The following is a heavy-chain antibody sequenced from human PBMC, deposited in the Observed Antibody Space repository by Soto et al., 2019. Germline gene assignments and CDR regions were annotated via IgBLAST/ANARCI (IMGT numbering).Heavy chain of an antibody. CDR2: VLVGGNT. J-gene: IGHJ3*01. CDR3: ANATATGGGAFDL. V-gene: IGHV3-23*01. D-gene: IGHD2-8*02. Sequence: XVCLRLSCAACGFRCTSYDMSWVRQVPGKGLEWVSTVLVGGNTYYADSVKGRFTISRDRSENTVFLQMNSLTAGDTAVYYCANATATGGGAFDLCAQGTMVNVS. CDR1: GFRCTSYD.